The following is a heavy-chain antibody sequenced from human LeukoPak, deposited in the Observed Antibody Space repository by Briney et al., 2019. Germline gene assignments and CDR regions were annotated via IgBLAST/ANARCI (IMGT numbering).Heavy chain of an antibody. CDR2: INHSGSI. CDR3: ARGVAAYYDSSGYSKSFDP. CDR1: GGSFSGYY. Sequence: SETLPLTCAVYGGSFSGYYWSWIRQPPGKGLEWIGEINHSGSINYNPSLKSRVTISVDTSKNQFSLKLSSVTAADTAVYYCARGVAAYYDSSGYSKSFDPWGQGTLVTVSS. D-gene: IGHD3-22*01. V-gene: IGHV4-34*01. J-gene: IGHJ5*02.